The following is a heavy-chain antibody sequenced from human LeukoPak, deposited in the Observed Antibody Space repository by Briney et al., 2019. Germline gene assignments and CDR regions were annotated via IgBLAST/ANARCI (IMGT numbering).Heavy chain of an antibody. CDR1: GGSISSYY. J-gene: IGHJ4*02. V-gene: IGHV4-59*08. D-gene: IGHD3-3*01. CDR3: ARHSTFFGVVIIKGRVRGPFDY. Sequence: SETLSLTCTVSGGSISSYYWSWIRQPPGRGLEWIGYISYSGSTNYNPSLKSRVTISIDTSKNQFSLKLSSVTAADTAVYYCARHSTFFGVVIIKGRVRGPFDYWGQGTLVTVSS. CDR2: ISYSGST.